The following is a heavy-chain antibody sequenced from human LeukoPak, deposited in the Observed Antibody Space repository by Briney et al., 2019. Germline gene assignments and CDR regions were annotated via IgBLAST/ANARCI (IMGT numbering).Heavy chain of an antibody. J-gene: IGHJ4*02. D-gene: IGHD2-15*01. CDR2: INPNSGGT. CDR1: GYTXTRYY. CDR3: ARERCRGGGCYSFDF. V-gene: IGHV1-2*02. Sequence: ASVKVSCKASGYTXTRYYMHGVRQAPGQGLEWMGWINPNSGGTNYAQKFKGRVTMTRDTSISTVYMELNRLRSDDTAVYYCARERCRGGGCYSFDFWGQGALVTVSS.